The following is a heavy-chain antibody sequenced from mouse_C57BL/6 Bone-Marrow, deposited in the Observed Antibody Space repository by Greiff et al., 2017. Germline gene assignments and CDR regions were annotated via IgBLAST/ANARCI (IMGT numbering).Heavy chain of an antibody. CDR3: ARSGYSNAWFAY. V-gene: IGHV1-50*01. CDR1: GYTFTSYW. J-gene: IGHJ3*01. D-gene: IGHD2-5*01. CDR2: IDPSDSYT. Sequence: QVQLQQPGAELVKPGASVKLSCKASGYTFTSYWMQWVKQRPGQGLEWIGEIDPSDSYTNSNQKFKGKATLTVDTSSSTAYMQLSSLTSEDSAVYYCARSGYSNAWFAYWGQGTLVTVSA.